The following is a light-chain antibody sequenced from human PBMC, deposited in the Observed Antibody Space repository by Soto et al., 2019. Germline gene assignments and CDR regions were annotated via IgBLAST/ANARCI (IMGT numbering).Light chain of an antibody. CDR2: EVS. Sequence: QSALAQPASVSGSPGQSITISCSGSSIDVGDNNYVSWYQHHPGKAPKLIIYEVSNRPSGVSNRFSGSSSDNTASLTISGLLPDDEADYYCSSYTTSSTHVFGTGTKVTVL. V-gene: IGLV2-14*01. J-gene: IGLJ1*01. CDR1: SIDVGDNNY. CDR3: SSYTTSSTHV.